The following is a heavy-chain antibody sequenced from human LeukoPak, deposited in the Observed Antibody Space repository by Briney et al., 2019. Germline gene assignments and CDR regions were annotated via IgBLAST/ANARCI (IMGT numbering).Heavy chain of an antibody. J-gene: IGHJ3*02. CDR1: GGSSSGYY. D-gene: IGHD4-17*01. Sequence: SETLSLTCAVYGGSSSGYYWSWIRQPPGKGLEWIGEINHSGSTNYNPSLKSRVTISVDTSKNQFSLKLSSVTAADTAVYHCARILTTVTSDASDIWGQGTMVTVSS. CDR3: ARILTTVTSDASDI. V-gene: IGHV4-34*01. CDR2: INHSGST.